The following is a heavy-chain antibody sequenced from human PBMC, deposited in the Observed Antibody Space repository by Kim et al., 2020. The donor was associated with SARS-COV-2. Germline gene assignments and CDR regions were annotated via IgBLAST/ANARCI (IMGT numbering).Heavy chain of an antibody. CDR3: ARDHDAYYDILTGYYKRYWYFDL. D-gene: IGHD3-9*01. CDR2: IYSGGST. Sequence: GGSLRLSCAASGFTVSSNYMSWVRQAPGKGLEWVSVIYSGGSTYYADSVKGRFTISRDNSKNTLYLQMNSLRAEDTAVYYCARDHDAYYDILTGYYKRYWYFDLWGRGTLVTVPS. CDR1: GFTVSSNY. J-gene: IGHJ2*01. V-gene: IGHV3-66*01.